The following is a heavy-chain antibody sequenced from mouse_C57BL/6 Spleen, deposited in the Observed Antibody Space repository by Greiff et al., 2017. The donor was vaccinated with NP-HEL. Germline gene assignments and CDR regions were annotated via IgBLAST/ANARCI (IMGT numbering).Heavy chain of an antibody. CDR2: INPNNGGT. Sequence: EVQLQQSGPELVKPGASVKIPCKASGYTFTDYNMDWVKQSHGKSLEWIGDINPNNGGTIYNQKFKGKATLTVDMSSSTAYMELRSLTSEDTAVYYCARPIYDGYYPYWYFDVWGTGTTVTVSS. D-gene: IGHD2-3*01. V-gene: IGHV1-18*01. CDR1: GYTFTDYN. CDR3: ARPIYDGYYPYWYFDV. J-gene: IGHJ1*03.